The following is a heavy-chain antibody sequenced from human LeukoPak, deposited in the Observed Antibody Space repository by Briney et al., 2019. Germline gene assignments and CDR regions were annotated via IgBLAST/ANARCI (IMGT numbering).Heavy chain of an antibody. CDR1: GFTFSSYV. D-gene: IGHD2-2*01. Sequence: GGSLRLSCAASGFTFSSYVMHWVRQAPGKGLEWVAIISYDGSNEYYADSVKGRFTISRDNSKNTLYLQMNSLRAEDTAVYYCAGPRMGSSTSCYGDVCDMDVWGKGTTVTVSS. J-gene: IGHJ6*03. V-gene: IGHV3-30*04. CDR3: AGPRMGSSTSCYGDVCDMDV. CDR2: ISYDGSNE.